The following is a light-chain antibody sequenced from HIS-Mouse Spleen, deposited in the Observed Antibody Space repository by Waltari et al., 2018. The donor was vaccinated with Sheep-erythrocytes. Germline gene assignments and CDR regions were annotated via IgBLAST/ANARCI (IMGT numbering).Light chain of an antibody. V-gene: IGLV3-1*01. CDR1: KLGDKY. J-gene: IGLJ2*01. CDR2: QER. Sequence: SYELTQPPSVSVSPGQTASITCSGAKLGDKYACWYQQKPGQAPGQVIYQERERPSGVPGRFSGSNSGNTATLTISGTQAMDEADYYCQAWDSSTGVFGGGTKLTVL. CDR3: QAWDSSTGV.